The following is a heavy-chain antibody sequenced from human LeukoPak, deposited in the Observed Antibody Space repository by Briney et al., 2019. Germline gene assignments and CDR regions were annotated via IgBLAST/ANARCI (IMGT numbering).Heavy chain of an antibody. CDR2: IYTSGST. Sequence: SETLSLTCTVSGGSISSYYWSWIRQPAGKGLEWIGRIYTSGSTNYNPSLKSRVTISVDTSKNQFSLKLSSVTAADTAVYYCARESDSSGYYSYWGQGTLVTVSS. J-gene: IGHJ4*02. D-gene: IGHD3-22*01. CDR1: GGSISSYY. V-gene: IGHV4-4*07. CDR3: ARESDSSGYYSY.